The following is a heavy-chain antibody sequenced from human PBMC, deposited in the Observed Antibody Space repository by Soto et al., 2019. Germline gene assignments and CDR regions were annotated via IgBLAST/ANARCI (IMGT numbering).Heavy chain of an antibody. V-gene: IGHV1-24*01. J-gene: IGHJ3*02. Sequence: ASVKVSCKVSGYTLTELSMHWVRQAPGKGLEWMGGFDPEDGETIYAQKFQGRVTMTEDTPTDTAYMELSSLRSEDTAVYYCATDGNGDSDAFDIWGQGTMVTVSS. CDR1: GYTLTELS. D-gene: IGHD4-17*01. CDR3: ATDGNGDSDAFDI. CDR2: FDPEDGET.